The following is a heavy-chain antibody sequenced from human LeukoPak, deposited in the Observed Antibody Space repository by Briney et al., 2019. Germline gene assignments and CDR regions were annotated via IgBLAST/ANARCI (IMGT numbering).Heavy chain of an antibody. CDR2: FDPEDGET. CDR3: ATDSYSSGWHDYYYYYGMDV. V-gene: IGHV1-24*01. Sequence: ASVKVSCKVSGYTLTELSMHWVRQAPGKGLEWMGGFDPEDGETIYAQKFQGRVTMTEDTSTDTAYMELSSLRSEDTAVYYCATDSYSSGWHDYYYYYGMDVWGKGTTVTVSS. J-gene: IGHJ6*04. CDR1: GYTLTELS. D-gene: IGHD6-19*01.